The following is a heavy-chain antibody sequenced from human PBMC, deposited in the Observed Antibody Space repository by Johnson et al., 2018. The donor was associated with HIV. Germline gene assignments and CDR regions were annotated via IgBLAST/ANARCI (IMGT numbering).Heavy chain of an antibody. CDR2: ISSDGSNE. CDR3: AKSIVVVTAGNNDDAFDI. J-gene: IGHJ3*02. D-gene: IGHD2-21*02. CDR1: GFTFSRYG. V-gene: IGHV3-30*18. Sequence: QVQLVESGGGVVQPGGSLRLSCVASGFTFSRYGMQWVRQAPGKGLECVAVISSDGSNEYYADSVKGRFTLSRDNPKNTLYLQMNSLRAEDTAVYYCAKSIVVVTAGNNDDAFDIWGQGTMVTVSS.